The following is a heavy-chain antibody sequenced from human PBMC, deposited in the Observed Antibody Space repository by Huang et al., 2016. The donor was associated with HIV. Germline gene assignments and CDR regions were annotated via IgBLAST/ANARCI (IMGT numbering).Heavy chain of an antibody. CDR1: GGSFSGYY. J-gene: IGHJ4*02. CDR3: ARRYNSRRDY. Sequence: QVQLEQWGAGLLKASETLSLTCAVYGGSFSGYYWNWLRQAPGKGLEWVGEINHRGNTNYNPSLKRRVNMSVETAKSQFSLYLTSLGAADTGTYFCARRYNSRRDYWGRGTLVTVHS. D-gene: IGHD3-22*01. V-gene: IGHV4-34*02. CDR2: INHRGNT.